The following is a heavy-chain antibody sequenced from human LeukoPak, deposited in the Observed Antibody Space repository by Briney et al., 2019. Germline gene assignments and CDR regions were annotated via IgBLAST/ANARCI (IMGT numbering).Heavy chain of an antibody. V-gene: IGHV1-69*05. D-gene: IGHD3-3*01. CDR2: IIPIFGTS. CDR3: AREGTRPYYDFWSGYSNRRYYYYTDV. J-gene: IGHJ6*03. CDR1: GGTFSSYA. Sequence: SVKVSCKPSGGTFSSYAISWVRQAPGQGLEWMGRIIPIFGTSNYAQKFQGRVTVTTDESTSTAYMELSSLRSEDTAVYYCAREGTRPYYDFWSGYSNRRYYYYTDVWGKGTTVTVSS.